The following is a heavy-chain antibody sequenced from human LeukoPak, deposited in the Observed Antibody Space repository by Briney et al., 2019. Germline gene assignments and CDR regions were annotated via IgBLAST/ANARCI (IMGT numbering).Heavy chain of an antibody. Sequence: ASVKVSCKVSGYTLTELSMHWVRQAPGKGLEWMGGFDPEDGETIYAQKFQGRVTMTEDTSTDTAYMELSSLRSGDTAVYYCATEDGRYSSGWYPYWGQGTLVTVSS. J-gene: IGHJ4*02. D-gene: IGHD6-19*01. V-gene: IGHV1-24*01. CDR1: GYTLTELS. CDR2: FDPEDGET. CDR3: ATEDGRYSSGWYPY.